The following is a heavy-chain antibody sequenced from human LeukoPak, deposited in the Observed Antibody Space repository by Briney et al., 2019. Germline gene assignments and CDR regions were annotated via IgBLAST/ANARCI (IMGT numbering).Heavy chain of an antibody. CDR2: ISAYNGNT. V-gene: IGHV1-18*04. CDR1: GCTFTRYG. Sequence: GVSVKVSCQACGCTFTRYGLRGVGPAPGQGREGVGWISAYNGNTNYAQKLQGRATMTTDTSTSTAYKELRSLRSDDTAVYYCARDRVLRYFDWSLGGYYGMDVWGKGTTVTVSS. D-gene: IGHD3-9*01. J-gene: IGHJ6*04. CDR3: ARDRVLRYFDWSLGGYYGMDV.